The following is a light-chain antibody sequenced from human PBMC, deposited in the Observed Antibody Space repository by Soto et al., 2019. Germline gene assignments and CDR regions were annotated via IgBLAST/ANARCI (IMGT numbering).Light chain of an antibody. CDR3: SSQGTSSTLV. V-gene: IGLV2-14*03. J-gene: IGLJ2*01. CDR1: SSDVGYYNY. Sequence: QSVLTQPASVSGSPGQMITISCTGTSSDVGYYNYGSWYQQHPGKAPNLMIYDVSNRPSGVSNRFSGSKSGNTASLTISGLQAEDEADYYCSSQGTSSTLVFGGGTKLTVL. CDR2: DVS.